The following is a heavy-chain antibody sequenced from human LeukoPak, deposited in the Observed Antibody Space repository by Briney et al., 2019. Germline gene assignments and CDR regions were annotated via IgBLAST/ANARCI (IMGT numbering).Heavy chain of an antibody. D-gene: IGHD3-22*01. J-gene: IGHJ3*01. CDR2: INHLGTT. CDR1: GGSLSGYY. Sequence: SETLSLTCGVSGGSLSGYYWSWVRQSPGKGLEWIGEINHLGTTNYNPSLESRVTISEDTSENQFSLKLSSVTVADTAVYYCARGQRLRYYYDRSAFDVWGHGTMVTVSS. V-gene: IGHV4-34*01. CDR3: ARGQRLRYYYDRSAFDV.